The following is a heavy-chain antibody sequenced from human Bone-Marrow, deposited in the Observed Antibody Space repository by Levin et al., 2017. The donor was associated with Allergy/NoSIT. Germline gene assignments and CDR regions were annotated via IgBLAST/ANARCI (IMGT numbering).Heavy chain of an antibody. Sequence: SETLSLTCAVYGGSFSGYYWSWVRQPPGKGLEWIGEITHSGSTNYNPSLKSRVTISVDTSKNQFSLRLSSVTAADTAVYYCARGYQLLSPDVWGQGTTVTVSS. CDR1: GGSFSGYY. D-gene: IGHD2-2*01. CDR3: ARGYQLLSPDV. CDR2: ITHSGST. J-gene: IGHJ6*02. V-gene: IGHV4-34*01.